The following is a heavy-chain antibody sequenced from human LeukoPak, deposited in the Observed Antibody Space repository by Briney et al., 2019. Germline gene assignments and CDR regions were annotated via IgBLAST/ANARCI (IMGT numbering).Heavy chain of an antibody. CDR3: ARAGYGDYEDAFDI. D-gene: IGHD4-17*01. J-gene: IGHJ3*02. V-gene: IGHV4-31*03. Sequence: SETLSLTCTVSGGSISSGGYYWSWIRQHPGKGLEWIGYIYYSGITYYNPSLKSRVTISVDTSKNQFSLKLSSVTAADTAVYYCARAGYGDYEDAFDIWGQGTMVTVSS. CDR2: IYYSGIT. CDR1: GGSISSGGYY.